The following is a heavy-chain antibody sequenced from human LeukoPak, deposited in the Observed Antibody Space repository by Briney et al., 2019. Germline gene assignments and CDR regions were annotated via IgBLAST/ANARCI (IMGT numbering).Heavy chain of an antibody. V-gene: IGHV1-2*02. CDR3: AREVVPAATYMDV. Sequence: ASVKVSCKASGYTFTGYYMHWVRQAPGQGLEWMGWINPNSGGTNYAQKFQGRVTMTRDTSISTAYVELSRLRSDDTAVYYCAREVVPAATYMDVWGKGTTVTISS. CDR2: INPNSGGT. CDR1: GYTFTGYY. J-gene: IGHJ6*03. D-gene: IGHD2-2*01.